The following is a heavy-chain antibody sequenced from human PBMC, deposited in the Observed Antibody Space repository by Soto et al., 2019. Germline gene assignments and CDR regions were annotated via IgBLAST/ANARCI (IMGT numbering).Heavy chain of an antibody. CDR3: AIDRYYDGVGYHYESAY. CDR2: IIPIFRSA. J-gene: IGHJ4*02. Sequence: QVQLVQSGAEVKKPGSSVKVSCKASGGDFINYGISWVRQAPVQGLEWMGGIIPIFRSANYAQKFQGRVTIAADDSTTTAYMELTTLTSEDTAVYYCAIDRYYDGVGYHYESAYWGQGTLVTVSS. D-gene: IGHD3-22*01. CDR1: GGDFINYG. V-gene: IGHV1-69*01.